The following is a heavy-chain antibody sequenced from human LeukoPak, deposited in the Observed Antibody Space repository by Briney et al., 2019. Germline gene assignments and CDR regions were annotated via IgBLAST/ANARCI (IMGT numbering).Heavy chain of an antibody. CDR3: AIMHGYYDGTGYWVQ. D-gene: IGHD3-22*01. CDR1: GFTFASYG. CDR2: ITTNGGRT. J-gene: IGHJ1*01. Sequence: GGSLRLSCAASGFTFASYGMSWVRQAPGKGLEWVSFITTNGGRTSYADSVEGRFTITRDNPRNTLYMQMNSLRDEDTAVYYCAIMHGYYDGTGYWVQWGQGTLVTVSS. V-gene: IGHV3-23*01.